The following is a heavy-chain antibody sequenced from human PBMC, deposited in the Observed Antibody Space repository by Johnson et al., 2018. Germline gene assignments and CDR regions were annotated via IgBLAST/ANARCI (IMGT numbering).Heavy chain of an antibody. CDR1: GDSISSSLYY. D-gene: IGHD3-3*01. Sequence: QVQLQESGPGQVKPSQTLSLICSVSGDSISSSLYYWSWIRQPAGKGLEWIGHIYTTGSTTYNPSLQSRVTISVDTSKNQFSLRLRSVPAADTAVYYCARSARTYFYCWSVDTRNYMDVWGKGTTVTVSS. V-gene: IGHV4-61*02. J-gene: IGHJ6*03. CDR2: IYTTGST. CDR3: ARSARTYFYCWSVDTRNYMDV.